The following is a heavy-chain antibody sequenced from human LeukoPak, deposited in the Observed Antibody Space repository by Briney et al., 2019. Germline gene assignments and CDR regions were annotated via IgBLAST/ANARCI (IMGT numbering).Heavy chain of an antibody. CDR1: GFTFSSYA. CDR3: ARVGDIVVVPDYFDY. CDR2: ISYDGSNK. J-gene: IGHJ4*02. V-gene: IGHV3-30-3*01. D-gene: IGHD2-2*01. Sequence: GGSLRLSCAASGFTFSSYAIHWVRQAPGKGLEWVAVISYDGSNKYYADSVKGRFTISRDNSKNTLYLQMNSLRAEDTAVYYCARVGDIVVVPDYFDYWGQGTLVTVSS.